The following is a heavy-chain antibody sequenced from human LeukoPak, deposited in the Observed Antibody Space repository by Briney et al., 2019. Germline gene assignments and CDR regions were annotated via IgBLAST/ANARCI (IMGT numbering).Heavy chain of an antibody. CDR3: ARAVVGYRPYYYYYMDV. CDR2: IYYSGST. J-gene: IGHJ6*03. V-gene: IGHV4-59*01. CDR1: GGSISSYY. D-gene: IGHD5-12*01. Sequence: SETLSLTCTVSGGSISSYYWSWIRQPPGKGLEWIGYIYYSGSTNYNPSLKSRVTISVDTSKNQFSLKLSSVTAAESAVYYCARAVVGYRPYYYYYMDVWGKGTTVTVSS.